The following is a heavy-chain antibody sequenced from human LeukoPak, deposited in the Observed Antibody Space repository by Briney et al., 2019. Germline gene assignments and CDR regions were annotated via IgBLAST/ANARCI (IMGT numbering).Heavy chain of an antibody. CDR3: ASNYYDYVWGSYRYEYYFDY. Sequence: GGSLRLSCAASGFIFSDYGMSWVRQAPGKGLEWVSTIGGRGGSTYYADSVKGRFTISRDNSKNTLYLQMNSLRAENTAVYYCASNYYDYVWGSYRYEYYFDYWGQGTLVTVSS. CDR1: GFIFSDYG. CDR2: IGGRGGST. J-gene: IGHJ4*02. D-gene: IGHD3-16*02. V-gene: IGHV3-23*01.